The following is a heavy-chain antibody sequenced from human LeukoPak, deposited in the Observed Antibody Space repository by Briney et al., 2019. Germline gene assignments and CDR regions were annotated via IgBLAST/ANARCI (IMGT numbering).Heavy chain of an antibody. D-gene: IGHD4-11*01. Sequence: GGSLRLSCAASGFTFSSYGMHWVRQAPGKGLEWVAFIRYDGSNKYYADSVKGRFTISRDNSKNTLYLQMNSLRAEDTAVYYCAKDYLQSMYYFDYWGQGTLVTVSS. CDR2: IRYDGSNK. J-gene: IGHJ4*02. V-gene: IGHV3-30*02. CDR3: AKDYLQSMYYFDY. CDR1: GFTFSSYG.